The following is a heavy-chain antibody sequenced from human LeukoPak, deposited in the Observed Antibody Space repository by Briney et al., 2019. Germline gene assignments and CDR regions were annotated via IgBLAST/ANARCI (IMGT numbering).Heavy chain of an antibody. V-gene: IGHV1-2*02. Sequence: ASVKVSCKASGYTFTGYYMHWVRQAPGQGLEWMGWINPNSGGTNYAQKFQGRVTMTRDTSISTAYMELSRLRSDDTAVYYCARKFSSGITIFGVVSYYMDVWGKGTTVTVSS. J-gene: IGHJ6*03. CDR3: ARKFSSGITIFGVVSYYMDV. D-gene: IGHD3-3*01. CDR2: INPNSGGT. CDR1: GYTFTGYY.